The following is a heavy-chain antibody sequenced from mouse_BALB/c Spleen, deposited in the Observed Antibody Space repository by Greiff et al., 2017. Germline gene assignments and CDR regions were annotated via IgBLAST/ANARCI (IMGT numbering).Heavy chain of an antibody. Sequence: DVKLVESGAELVKPGASVKLSCTASGFNIKDTYMHWVKQRPEQGLEWIGRIDPANGNTKYDPKFQGKATITADTSSNTAYLQLSSLTSEDTAVYYCARCHYRYDWYFDVWGAGTTVTVSS. CDR2: IDPANGNT. CDR3: ARCHYRYDWYFDV. J-gene: IGHJ1*01. D-gene: IGHD2-14*01. CDR1: GFNIKDTY. V-gene: IGHV14-3*02.